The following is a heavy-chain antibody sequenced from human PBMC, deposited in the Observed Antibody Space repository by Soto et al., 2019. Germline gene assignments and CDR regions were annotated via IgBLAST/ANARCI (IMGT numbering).Heavy chain of an antibody. Sequence: ASVKVSCKASGYTFTSYAMHWVRQAPGQRLEWMGWINAGNGNTKYSQKFQGRVTITRDTSASTAYMKLSSLRSEDTAVYYCARDRQTLGLRQAYYYYMDVWGKGTTVTVSS. CDR3: ARDRQTLGLRQAYYYYMDV. D-gene: IGHD6-6*01. V-gene: IGHV1-3*01. CDR2: INAGNGNT. J-gene: IGHJ6*03. CDR1: GYTFTSYA.